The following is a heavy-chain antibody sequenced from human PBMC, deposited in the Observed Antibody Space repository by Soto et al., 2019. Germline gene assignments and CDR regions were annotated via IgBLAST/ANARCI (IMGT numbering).Heavy chain of an antibody. CDR3: AHLPYGYGSGFSEGQMAV. J-gene: IGHJ6*02. CDR1: GFSLSPSGVG. Sequence: SGPTLVNPTQTLTLTCTFSGFSLSPSGVGVGWIRQPPGKALEWLALISWDDDKRYSPSLKSRLTITKDTSKNQVVLTMTNMDPGDTATYCPAHLPYGYGSGFSEGQMAVCGRGTRVAVSS. CDR2: ISWDDDK. V-gene: IGHV2-5*02. D-gene: IGHD3-10*01.